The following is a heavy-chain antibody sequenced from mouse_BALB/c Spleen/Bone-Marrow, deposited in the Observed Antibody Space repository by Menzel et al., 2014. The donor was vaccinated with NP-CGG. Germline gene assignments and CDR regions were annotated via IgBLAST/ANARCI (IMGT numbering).Heavy chain of an antibody. CDR1: VYSFTGYY. CDR2: IYPYNGVS. V-gene: IGHV1-31*01. Sequence: EVQLQQSGPELVKPGASVKISCKASVYSFTGYYMHWVKQSHGNSLDWIGYIYPYNGVSSYNQKFKGKATLTVDKSSSTAYMELRSLTSDDSAVYYCESRGEYFDVWGAGTTVTVSS. J-gene: IGHJ1*01. CDR3: ESRGEYFDV.